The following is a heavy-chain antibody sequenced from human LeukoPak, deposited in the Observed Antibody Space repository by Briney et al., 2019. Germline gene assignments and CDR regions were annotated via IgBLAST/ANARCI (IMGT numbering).Heavy chain of an antibody. V-gene: IGHV3-23*01. CDR2: ISGSGGRT. CDR1: GFTFSSYG. J-gene: IGHJ5*02. CDR3: ARDLGQYYDTSDNWFDP. Sequence: SGGSLRLSCAASGFTFSSYGMSWVRQVPGKGLEWVSGISGSGGRTYYADSVRGRFTISRDNSKNTLYLQMNSLRAEDTAVYYCARDLGQYYDTSDNWFDPWGQGTLVTVSS. D-gene: IGHD3-22*01.